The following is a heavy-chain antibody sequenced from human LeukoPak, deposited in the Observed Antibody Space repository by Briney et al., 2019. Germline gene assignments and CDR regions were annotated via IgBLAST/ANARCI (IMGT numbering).Heavy chain of an antibody. CDR1: GFTFSGYS. V-gene: IGHV3-21*01. CDR2: ISSSSSYI. D-gene: IGHD5-18*01. J-gene: IGHJ4*02. Sequence: GGSLRLSCAASGFTFSGYSVNWVRQAPGKGVEGVPSISSSSSYIYYADSVKGRFTISRDNAKNSLYLQMNSVKDEDTAVYYCASGDSYGCYYFDYWGQGTLVTVSS. CDR3: ASGDSYGCYYFDY.